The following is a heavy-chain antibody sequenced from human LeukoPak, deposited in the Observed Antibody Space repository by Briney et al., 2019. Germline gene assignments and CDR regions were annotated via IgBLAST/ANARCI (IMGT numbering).Heavy chain of an antibody. J-gene: IGHJ4*02. CDR2: ISYNSASI. CDR3: VKGAYWRNLVYYYYLDF. Sequence: GGSLRLSCAASGFTFSSYAMHWVRQVPGKGLEWVSGISYNSASIDYADSMKGRFSTSRDNARNSLDLQMTGLRPEDTALYYCVKGAYWRNLVYYYYLDFWGQGSLVTVSS. CDR1: GFTFSSYA. V-gene: IGHV3-9*01. D-gene: IGHD2-21*01.